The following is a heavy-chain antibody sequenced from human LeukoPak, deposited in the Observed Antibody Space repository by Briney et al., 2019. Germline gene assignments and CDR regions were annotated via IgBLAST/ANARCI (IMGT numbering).Heavy chain of an antibody. V-gene: IGHV6-1*01. CDR1: GDSVSISSAA. J-gene: IGHJ4*02. CDR2: TYQRSKWYN. CDR3: ARSPSPYSSGWYFDY. Sequence: SQTLSLTCAISGDSVSISSAAWNWIRQSPSRGLEWLVRTYQRSKWYNDYAVSVKSRITINPDISKNQFSLQLNSVTPEDTAVYYCARSPSPYSSGWYFDYWGQGTLVTVSS. D-gene: IGHD6-19*01.